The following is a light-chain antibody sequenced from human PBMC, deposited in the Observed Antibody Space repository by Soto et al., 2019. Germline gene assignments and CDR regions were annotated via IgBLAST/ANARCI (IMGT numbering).Light chain of an antibody. CDR1: SSDIGSYNR. CDR2: EVS. CDR3: CSYAGSSTFYG. V-gene: IGLV2-23*02. J-gene: IGLJ1*01. Sequence: QSVLTQPASVSGTPGQTITISCTGTSSDIGSYNRTSWYQQYPDKAPKLMIYEVSKRPSGVSNRFSGSKSGNTASLTISGLQAEDEADYYCCSYAGSSTFYGFGSGTKVTVL.